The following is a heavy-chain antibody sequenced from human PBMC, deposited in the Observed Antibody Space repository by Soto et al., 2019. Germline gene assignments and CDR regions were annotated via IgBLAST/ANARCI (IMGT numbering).Heavy chain of an antibody. D-gene: IGHD1-26*01. CDR2: IKLDGSEK. CDR1: GFTFSSYW. J-gene: IGHJ6*02. CDR3: PRDRWEQLTSRYYYYGMDV. Sequence: LRLSCAASGFTFSSYWMNWVRQAPGKGLEWVANIKLDGSEKYYVDSVKGRFTISRDNAKNSLYLQMNSLRAEDTAVYYCPRDRWEQLTSRYYYYGMDVWGQGTTVTVSS. V-gene: IGHV3-7*04.